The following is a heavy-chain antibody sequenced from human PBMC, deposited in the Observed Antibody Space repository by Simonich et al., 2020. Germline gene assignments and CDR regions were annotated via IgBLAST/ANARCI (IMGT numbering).Heavy chain of an antibody. Sequence: QVQLVESGGGVVQPGRSLRLSCAASGFTFSSYAMHWVRQAPDKGRGGVAVITYDGSNKYYADSVKGRFTISRDNSKNTLYLQMNSLRAEDTAVYYCAREDLTGDAFDIWGQGTMVTVSS. CDR2: ITYDGSNK. D-gene: IGHD7-27*01. J-gene: IGHJ3*02. CDR3: AREDLTGDAFDI. CDR1: GFTFSSYA. V-gene: IGHV3-30*07.